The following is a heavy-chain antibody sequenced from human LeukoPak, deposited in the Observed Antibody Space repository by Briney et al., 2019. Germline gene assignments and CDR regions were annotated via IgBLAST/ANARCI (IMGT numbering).Heavy chain of an antibody. J-gene: IGHJ4*02. CDR3: ARGRPHGNDY. D-gene: IGHD4-23*01. V-gene: IGHV3-74*01. CDR1: GFTFSSYW. Sequence: GGPLRLSCAASGFTFSSYWMNWVRQAPGKGLVWVSRIASDGSSTTYADSVKGRFSISRDNAKNTLYLQMNSLRVEDTAVYYCARGRPHGNDYWGQGALVTVSS. CDR2: IASDGSST.